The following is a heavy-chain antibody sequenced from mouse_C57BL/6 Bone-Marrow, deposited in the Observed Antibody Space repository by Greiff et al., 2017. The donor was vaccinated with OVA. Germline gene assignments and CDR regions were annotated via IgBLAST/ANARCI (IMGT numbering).Heavy chain of an antibody. CDR2: ISYDGSN. Sequence: EVQLVESGPGLVKPSQSLSLTCSVTGYSITSGYYWNWIRQFPGNKLEWMGYISYDGSNNYNPSLKNRISITRDTSKNQFFLKLNSVTTEDTATYYCAREDDGYYQGYYAMDYWGQGTSVTVSS. CDR3: AREDDGYYQGYYAMDY. J-gene: IGHJ4*01. V-gene: IGHV3-6*01. CDR1: GYSITSGYY. D-gene: IGHD2-3*01.